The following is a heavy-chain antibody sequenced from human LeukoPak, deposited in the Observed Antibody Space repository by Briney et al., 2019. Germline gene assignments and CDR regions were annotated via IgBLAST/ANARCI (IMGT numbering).Heavy chain of an antibody. CDR2: IYPGDSDT. CDR3: ARHLRLWQNWFDP. CDR1: GYRFTNYW. V-gene: IGHV5-51*01. Sequence: SGESLKISCKGSGYRFTNYWIGWVRQMPGKGPEWMGIIYPGDSDTRYSPSFQGQVTISADKSISTAYLQWSSLKASDTAMYYCARHLRLWQNWFDPWGQGTLVTVSS. J-gene: IGHJ5*02. D-gene: IGHD5-18*01.